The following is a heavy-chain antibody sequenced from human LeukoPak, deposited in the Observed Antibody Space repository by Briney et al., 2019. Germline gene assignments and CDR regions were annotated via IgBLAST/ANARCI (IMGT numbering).Heavy chain of an antibody. V-gene: IGHV3-11*04. Sequence: NPGGSLRLSCAASGFTFSDYNMNWIRQAPGKGLEWVSYISTSGSIVNYRDSVKGRFTISRDNAKNSLYLQMNSLRAEDTAVYYCANAGNLFRSLNYWGPGTLVTVSS. D-gene: IGHD4-23*01. J-gene: IGHJ4*02. CDR1: GFTFSDYN. CDR2: ISTSGSIV. CDR3: ANAGNLFRSLNY.